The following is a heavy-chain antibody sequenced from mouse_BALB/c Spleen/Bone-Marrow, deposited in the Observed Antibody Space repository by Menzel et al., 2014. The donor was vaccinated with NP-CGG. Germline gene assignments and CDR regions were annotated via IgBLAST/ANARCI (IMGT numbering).Heavy chain of an antibody. V-gene: IGHV14-4*02. CDR1: GFNIKDYY. D-gene: IGHD2-1*01. CDR3: NGNYYAMDY. CDR2: IDPENGDT. J-gene: IGHJ4*01. Sequence: VQLQQSGAELVRSGASVKLSCTASGFNIKDYYMHWVKQRPEKGLERIVWIDPENGDTEYAPKFQGKATIAADTSSNTAYLQLSSLTAEDTAVYYCNGNYYAMDYWGQGTSVTVSS.